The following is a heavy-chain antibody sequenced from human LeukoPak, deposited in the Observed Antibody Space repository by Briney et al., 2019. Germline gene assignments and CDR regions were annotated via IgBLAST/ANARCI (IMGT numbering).Heavy chain of an antibody. CDR3: ARASRGYSGPFDY. Sequence: SETLSLTCTVSGGSISSGDYYWSWIRQHPEKGLEWIGYTFYSGSTYYNPSLKSRVTISVDTSKNQFSLKLSSVTAADTAVYYCARASRGYSGPFDYWGQGTLVTVSS. CDR2: TFYSGST. V-gene: IGHV4-31*03. CDR1: GGSISSGDYY. J-gene: IGHJ4*02. D-gene: IGHD5-12*01.